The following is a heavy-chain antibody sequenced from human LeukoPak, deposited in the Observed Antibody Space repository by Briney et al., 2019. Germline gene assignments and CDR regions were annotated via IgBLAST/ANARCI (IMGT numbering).Heavy chain of an antibody. CDR1: GFTVSSNY. V-gene: IGHV3-66*01. CDR3: ARDPNYYGSGSYDY. CDR2: VNSGGNT. J-gene: IGHJ4*02. Sequence: GGSLRLSCAASGFTVSSNYMSWVRQAPGKGLEWVSLVNSGGNTYYADSVKGRFTISRDNSKNTLYLQMNSLKAEDTAVYYCARDPNYYGSGSYDYWGQGTLVTVSS. D-gene: IGHD3-10*01.